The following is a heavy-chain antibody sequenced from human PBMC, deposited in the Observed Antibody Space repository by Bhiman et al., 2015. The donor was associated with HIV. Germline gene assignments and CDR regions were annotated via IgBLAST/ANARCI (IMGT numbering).Heavy chain of an antibody. CDR1: GFTFSSYA. V-gene: IGHV3-30*04. J-gene: IGHJ4*02. D-gene: IGHD6-13*01. CDR3: AREFTGYSSSNFDY. Sequence: QLQLVKSGGGVVQPGRSLRLSCAASGFTFSSYAMHWVRQAPGKGLQWVAVISYDGSNTYYADSVKGRFTISRDNSKNTLYLQMTSLRAEDTAVYYCAREFTGYSSSNFDYWGQGTLVTVSS. CDR2: ISYDGSNT.